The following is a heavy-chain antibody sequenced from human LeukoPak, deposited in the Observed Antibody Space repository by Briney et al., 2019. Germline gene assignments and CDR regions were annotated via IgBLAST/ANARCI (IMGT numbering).Heavy chain of an antibody. V-gene: IGHV4-34*01. J-gene: IGHJ6*03. CDR3: ARHGYKRPYYYYMDV. CDR2: INHSGST. Sequence: SETLSLTCAVYVGSFSGYYWSWIRQPPGKGLEWIGEINHSGSTNYNPSLKSRVSISVVTSKNQFSLKLSSVTAADTAVYYCARHGYKRPYYYYMDVWGKGTTVTVSS. CDR1: VGSFSGYY. D-gene: IGHD5-24*01.